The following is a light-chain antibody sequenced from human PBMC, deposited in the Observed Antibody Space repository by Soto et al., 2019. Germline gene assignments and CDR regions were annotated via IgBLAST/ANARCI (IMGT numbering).Light chain of an antibody. Sequence: DIQMNQSPSTLSASVGDRVTITCRASQGIISYLAWYQQXPGKAPQFLIYAASTLQSGVPSRFSGSGSGTEFTLTISSLQPEDFATYYCQQLNSLITFGQGTRLEIK. CDR3: QQLNSLIT. CDR2: AAS. J-gene: IGKJ5*01. V-gene: IGKV1-9*01. CDR1: QGIISY.